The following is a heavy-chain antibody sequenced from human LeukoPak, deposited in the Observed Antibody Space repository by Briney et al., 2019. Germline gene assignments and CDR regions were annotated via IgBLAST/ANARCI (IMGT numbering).Heavy chain of an antibody. CDR1: GYTLTELS. CDR2: FDPEDGET. D-gene: IGHD2-15*01. V-gene: IGHV1-24*01. Sequence: GASVKVSCKVSGYTLTELSMHWVRQAPGKGLEWMGGFDPEDGETIYAQKFQGRVTMTRDTSISTAYMELSRLRSDDTAVYYCARLSGYQLDYWGQGTLVTVSS. CDR3: ARLSGYQLDY. J-gene: IGHJ4*02.